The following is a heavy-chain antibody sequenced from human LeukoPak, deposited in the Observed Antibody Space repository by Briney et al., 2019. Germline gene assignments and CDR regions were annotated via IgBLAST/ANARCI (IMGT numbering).Heavy chain of an antibody. Sequence: SETLSLTCAVYGGSFSGYYWSWIRQPPGKGLEWIGEINHSGSTNYNPSLKSRVTISVVTSKNQFSLKLSSVTAADTAVYYCAGIRVGATPFDYWGQGTLVTVSS. CDR2: INHSGST. CDR1: GGSFSGYY. J-gene: IGHJ4*02. V-gene: IGHV4-34*01. CDR3: AGIRVGATPFDY. D-gene: IGHD1-26*01.